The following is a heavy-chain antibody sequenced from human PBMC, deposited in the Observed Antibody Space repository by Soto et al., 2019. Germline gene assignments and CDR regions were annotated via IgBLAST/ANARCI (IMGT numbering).Heavy chain of an antibody. CDR2: INAGNGNT. Sequence: QVQLVQSGAEVKKPGASVKVSCKASGYTFTSYAMHWVRQAPGQRLEWMGWINAGNGNTKYSQKFQGRVTITRDTSGSTAYMELSSLRSEDTAVYYCARGPADDWGDYYYYYGMDVWGQRTTVTVSS. CDR3: ARGPADDWGDYYYYYGMDV. J-gene: IGHJ6*02. V-gene: IGHV1-3*01. D-gene: IGHD3-9*01. CDR1: GYTFTSYA.